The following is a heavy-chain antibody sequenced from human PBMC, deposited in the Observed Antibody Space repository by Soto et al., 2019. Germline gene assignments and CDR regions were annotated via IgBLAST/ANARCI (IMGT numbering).Heavy chain of an antibody. J-gene: IGHJ4*02. V-gene: IGHV1-18*01. CDR2: NGAYNGNK. Sequence: ASVKVSCKASGYTFTNYGLSWVRQAPGQGLEWMGWNGAYNGNKNFAQKFQGRVTMTTDTSTSTAYMELRSLRSDDSAVFYCARGDHYDSRGYYPGDYWGQGTLVTVSS. D-gene: IGHD3-22*01. CDR3: ARGDHYDSRGYYPGDY. CDR1: GYTFTNYG.